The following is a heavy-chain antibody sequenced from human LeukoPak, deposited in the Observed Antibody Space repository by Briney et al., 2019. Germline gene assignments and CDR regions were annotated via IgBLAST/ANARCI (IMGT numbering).Heavy chain of an antibody. D-gene: IGHD6-19*01. CDR3: ARDPYSSGWYIFED. CDR1: GFTFSDYY. CDR2: ISSSGSTI. Sequence: GGSLRLSCAASGFTFSDYYMSWIRQAPGKGLEWVSYISSSGSTIYYADSVKGRFTISRDNAKNSLYLQMNSLRDEDTAVYYCARDPYSSGWYIFEDWGQGTLVTVSS. J-gene: IGHJ4*02. V-gene: IGHV3-11*04.